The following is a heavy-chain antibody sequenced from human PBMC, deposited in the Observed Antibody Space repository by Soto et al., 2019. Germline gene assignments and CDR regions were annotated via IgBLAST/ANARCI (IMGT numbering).Heavy chain of an antibody. V-gene: IGHV3-11*01. CDR3: ARATYYYGSGSYLHYYYYMDV. J-gene: IGHJ6*03. Sequence: QVQLVESGGGLVKPGGSLRLSCAASGFTFSDYYMSWIRQAPGKGLEWVSYISSSGSTIYYADSVKGRFTISRDNANNSLYRQMNSLRAEDTAVYYCARATYYYGSGSYLHYYYYMDVWGKGTTVTVSS. D-gene: IGHD3-10*01. CDR1: GFTFSDYY. CDR2: ISSSGSTI.